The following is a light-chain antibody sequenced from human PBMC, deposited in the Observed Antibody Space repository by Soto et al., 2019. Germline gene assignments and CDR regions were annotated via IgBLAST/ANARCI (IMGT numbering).Light chain of an antibody. CDR3: QQYNNWPHT. Sequence: EVVVTQSPSTLSVSLGQRATLSCRTSQTVSNNLAWYRQKPGQAPSLLIYGISTRATGLPARFSGTGSGTEFPLTISSLQSEDSALYYCQQYNNWPHTFGQGTKLEIK. V-gene: IGKV3-15*01. J-gene: IGKJ2*01. CDR2: GIS. CDR1: QTVSNN.